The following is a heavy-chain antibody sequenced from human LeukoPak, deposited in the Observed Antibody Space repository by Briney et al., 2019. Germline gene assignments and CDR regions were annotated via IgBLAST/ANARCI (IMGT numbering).Heavy chain of an antibody. Sequence: GASVKVSCKASGYTFTSYDINWVRQATGQGLEWMGWMNPNRGNTGYAQKFQGRVTITRNTSISTAYMELSSLRSEDTAVYYCARGYCSSTSCGYYGYWGQGTLVTVSS. D-gene: IGHD2-2*01. CDR2: MNPNRGNT. CDR3: ARGYCSSTSCGYYGY. V-gene: IGHV1-8*03. J-gene: IGHJ4*02. CDR1: GYTFTSYD.